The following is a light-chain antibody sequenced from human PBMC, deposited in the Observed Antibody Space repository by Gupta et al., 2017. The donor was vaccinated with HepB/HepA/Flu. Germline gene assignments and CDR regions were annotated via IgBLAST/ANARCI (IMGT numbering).Light chain of an antibody. CDR2: DDS. Sequence: SYVLTQPPSVSVAPGKTARITSGGNNIGSKSVHWYQQKPGQAPVLVVYDDSDRPSGTPERFSGSNSGNTTTLTISRVEAGDEADYYCQVWDSSSDHPGGVFGGGTKLTVL. J-gene: IGLJ3*02. CDR1: NIGSKS. V-gene: IGLV3-21*03. CDR3: QVWDSSSDHPGGV.